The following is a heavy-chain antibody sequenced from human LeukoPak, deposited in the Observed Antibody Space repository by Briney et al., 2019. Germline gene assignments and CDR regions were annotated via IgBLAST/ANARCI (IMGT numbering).Heavy chain of an antibody. V-gene: IGHV3-23*01. CDR2: ISGSGGST. CDR1: GFTFSSYA. D-gene: IGHD3-22*01. J-gene: IGHJ4*02. CDR3: AEAMYYYDSSGYFWTTSSDY. Sequence: GGSLRLSCAASGFTFSSYAMSWVRQAPGKGLEWVSAISGSGGSTYYADSVKGRFTISRDNSKNTLYLQMNSLRAEDTAVYYCAEAMYYYDSSGYFWTTSSDYGGQGTLVTVSS.